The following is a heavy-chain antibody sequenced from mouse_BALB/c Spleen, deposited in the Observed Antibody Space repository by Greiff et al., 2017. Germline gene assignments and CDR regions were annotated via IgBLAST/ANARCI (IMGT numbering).Heavy chain of an antibody. Sequence: ESGPGLVKPSQSLSLTCSVTGYSITSGYYWNWIRQFPGNILEWMGYISYDGSNNYNPSLKNRISITRDTSKNQFFLKLNSVTTEDTATYYCASARFIDTASFMDDWGEGTSVTVSS. CDR1: GYSITSGYY. J-gene: IGHJ4*01. D-gene: IGHD1-2*01. CDR3: ASARFIDTASFMDD. CDR2: ISYDGSN. V-gene: IGHV3-6*02.